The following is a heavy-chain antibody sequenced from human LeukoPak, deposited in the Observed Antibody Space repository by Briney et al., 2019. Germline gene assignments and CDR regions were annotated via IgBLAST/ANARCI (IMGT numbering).Heavy chain of an antibody. Sequence: PGGSLRLSCAASGFIFSTYAMSWVRQAPGKGLEWVSAISSGSGRSTFYADPVKGRFTVSRDNARNSVYMEMNDLMAEDTAFYYCARGENGSFDYLGQGTLVIVSS. V-gene: IGHV3-23*01. D-gene: IGHD3-10*01. J-gene: IGHJ4*02. CDR2: ISSGSGRST. CDR1: GFIFSTYA. CDR3: ARGENGSFDY.